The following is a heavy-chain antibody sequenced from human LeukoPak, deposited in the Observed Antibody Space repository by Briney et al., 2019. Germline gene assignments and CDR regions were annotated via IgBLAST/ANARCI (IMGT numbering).Heavy chain of an antibody. D-gene: IGHD1-1*01. CDR3: ARYLERRRGFDY. CDR1: GGSISSSSYN. CDR2: IYHSGST. J-gene: IGHJ4*02. Sequence: SETLSLTCTVSGGSISSSSYNWGWVRQPPGKGLEWIGSIYHSGSTYYNPSLKSRVTISVDTSKNQFSLKLSSVTAADTAVYYCARYLERRRGFDYWGQGTLVTVSS. V-gene: IGHV4-39*07.